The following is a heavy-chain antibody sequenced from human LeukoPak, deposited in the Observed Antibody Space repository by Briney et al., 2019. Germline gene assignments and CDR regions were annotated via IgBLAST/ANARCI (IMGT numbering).Heavy chain of an antibody. CDR2: FDPEDGET. CDR3: ARDPWGADTAMAVFDY. Sequence: ASVKVSCKVSGYTLTELSMHWVRQAPGKGLEWMGGFDPEDGETIYAQKFQGRVTMTEDTSTDTAYMELSSLRSEDTAVYYCARDPWGADTAMAVFDYWGQGTLVTVSS. CDR1: GYTLTELS. D-gene: IGHD5-18*01. V-gene: IGHV1-24*01. J-gene: IGHJ4*02.